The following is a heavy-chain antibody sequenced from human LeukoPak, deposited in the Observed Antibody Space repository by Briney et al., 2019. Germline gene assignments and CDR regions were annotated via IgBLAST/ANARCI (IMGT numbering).Heavy chain of an antibody. CDR3: ARVRTENSSGWSGLFDY. Sequence: SETLSLTCTVPGGSISSSSYYWGWIRQPPGKGLEWIGSIYYSGSTYYNPSLKSRVTISVDTSKNQFSLKLSSVTAADTAVYYCARVRTENSSGWSGLFDYWGQGTLVTVSS. CDR2: IYYSGST. V-gene: IGHV4-39*07. J-gene: IGHJ4*02. CDR1: GGSISSSSYY. D-gene: IGHD6-19*01.